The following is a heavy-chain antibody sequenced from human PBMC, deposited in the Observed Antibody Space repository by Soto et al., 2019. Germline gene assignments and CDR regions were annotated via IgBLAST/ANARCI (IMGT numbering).Heavy chain of an antibody. J-gene: IGHJ5*02. CDR2: IYHSGSP. D-gene: IGHD5-12*01. Sequence: SETLSLTCTVSGGSISSGSYYWSWIRQFPGKGLEWIGFIYHSGSPSYNPSLKTRFTISVDTSQNQISLRLSSVTGADTAVYYCARWAGGYSGYVDLWGPGTLVTVSS. CDR1: GGSISSGSYY. CDR3: ARWAGGYSGYVDL. V-gene: IGHV4-31*03.